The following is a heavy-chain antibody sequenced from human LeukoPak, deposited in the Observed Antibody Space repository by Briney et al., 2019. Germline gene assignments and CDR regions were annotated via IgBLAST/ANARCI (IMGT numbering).Heavy chain of an antibody. V-gene: IGHV3-30*02. CDR2: IRYDGSNK. J-gene: IGHJ4*02. Sequence: GGSLRLSCAASGFTFSSYGMHWVRQAPGKGLEWVAFIRYDGSNKYYADSVKGRFTISRDNSKNTLHLQMNSLRAEDTAVYWGRYWDDILTGPPSWGQGTLVTVSS. CDR1: GFTFSSYG. CDR3: RYWDDILTGPPS. D-gene: IGHD3-9*01.